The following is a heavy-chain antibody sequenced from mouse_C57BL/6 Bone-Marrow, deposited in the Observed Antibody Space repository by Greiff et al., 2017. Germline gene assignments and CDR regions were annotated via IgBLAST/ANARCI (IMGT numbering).Heavy chain of an antibody. Sequence: EVKVVESGPSLVRPSQTLSLTCTVTGFSINSDCYWIWIRQFPGNKLEYIGYTFYSGIPYYNPSLERRTYITRDTSKNQFSLKLSSVTTEDTATCDCARGLLYYYGRSEAYFDVWGTGTTVTVSS. J-gene: IGHJ1*03. D-gene: IGHD1-1*01. CDR3: ARGLLYYYGRSEAYFDV. CDR1: GFSINSDCY. CDR2: TFYSGIP. V-gene: IGHV3-3*01.